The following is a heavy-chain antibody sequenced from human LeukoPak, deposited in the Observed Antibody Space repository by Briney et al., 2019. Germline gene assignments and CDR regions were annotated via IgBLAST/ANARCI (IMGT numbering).Heavy chain of an antibody. Sequence: SETLSLPCTVSGYSISSGYYWGWIRPSPGKGLEWIATIYRSGSTYYNPSLKSRVTISIDTSKNQFSLKLSSVTAADTAVYYCARLASNWGQGTLVTVSS. J-gene: IGHJ4*02. V-gene: IGHV4-38-2*02. CDR3: ARLASN. CDR1: GYSISSGYY. CDR2: IYRSGST.